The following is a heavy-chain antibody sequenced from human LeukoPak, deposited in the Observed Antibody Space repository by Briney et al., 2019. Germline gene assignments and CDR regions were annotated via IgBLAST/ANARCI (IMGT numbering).Heavy chain of an antibody. D-gene: IGHD3-10*01. CDR1: GFTFSSYS. J-gene: IGHJ4*02. V-gene: IGHV3-21*01. CDR2: ISSSSSYI. Sequence: GGSLRLSCAASGFTFSSYSMNWVRQATGKGLEWVSSISSSSSYIYYADSVKGRFTISRDNAKNSLYLQMNSLRAEDTAVYYCAREGSGTYYFDYWGQGTLVTVSS. CDR3: AREGSGTYYFDY.